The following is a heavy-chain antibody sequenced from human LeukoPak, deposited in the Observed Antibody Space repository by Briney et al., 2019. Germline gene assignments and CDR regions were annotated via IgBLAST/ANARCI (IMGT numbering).Heavy chain of an antibody. CDR2: IKQDGSEK. CDR1: GFTFSGYW. J-gene: IGHJ4*02. V-gene: IGHV3-7*01. CDR3: ARDIRDGASYYFDY. Sequence: GGSLRLSCVASGFTFSGYWMSWVRQAPGKGLEWVADIKQDGSEKYYVDSVKGRFTISRDSAKNSLYLQMNSLRAEDTAVYSCARDIRDGASYYFDYWGQGTLVTVSS. D-gene: IGHD5-24*01.